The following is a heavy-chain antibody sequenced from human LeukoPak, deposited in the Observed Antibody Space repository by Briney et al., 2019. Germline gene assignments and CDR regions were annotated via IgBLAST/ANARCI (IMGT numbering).Heavy chain of an antibody. J-gene: IGHJ3*02. CDR2: ISYDGSNK. Sequence: PGGSLRLSCAGSGFTFRSYAMHWVRQAPGKGLEWVAVISYDGSNKDYADSVKGRFTISRDNSKNTLHLQMNSLRAEDTAFYYCAREIFNGFDIWGQGTMVTVSS. CDR1: GFTFRSYA. V-gene: IGHV3-30-3*01. CDR3: AREIFNGFDI.